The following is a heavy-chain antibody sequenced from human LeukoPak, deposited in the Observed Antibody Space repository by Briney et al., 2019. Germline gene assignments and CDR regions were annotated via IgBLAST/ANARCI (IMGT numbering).Heavy chain of an antibody. CDR1: GITFSCHG. V-gene: IGHV3-30*02. CDR3: AKEPRGDGDYPVDY. CDR2: IRYDGSNK. J-gene: IGHJ4*02. D-gene: IGHD4-17*01. Sequence: GGALRFSCAAAGITFSCHGIHLGRPAPSKGLEWGGIIRYDGSNKYYADSVKGRFTISRDNSKNTLYLQMNSLRAEDTAVYYCAKEPRGDGDYPVDYWGQGTLVTVSS.